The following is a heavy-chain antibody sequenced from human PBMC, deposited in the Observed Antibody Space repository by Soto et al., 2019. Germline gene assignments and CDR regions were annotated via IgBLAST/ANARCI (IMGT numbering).Heavy chain of an antibody. CDR3: AGQPTAGSYYDLGSYYYYYAMDV. CDR1: GGSISSYY. V-gene: IGHV4-30-4*08. Sequence: TLSLTCTVSGGSISSYYWSWIRQPPGKGLEWIGHIYYSGSTYYNSSLKSRVTISLDTSKNQFSLKLSSVTAADTAVCYCAGQPTAGSYYDLGSYYYYYAMDVWGQGTTVTVSS. J-gene: IGHJ6*02. CDR2: IYYSGST. D-gene: IGHD3-10*01.